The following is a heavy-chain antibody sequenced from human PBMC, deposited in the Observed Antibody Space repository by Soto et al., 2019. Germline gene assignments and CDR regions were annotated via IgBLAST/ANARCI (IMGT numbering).Heavy chain of an antibody. CDR3: ARQMVNSGWYYGNWFDP. CDR2: IIPIFNTA. CDR1: GGTFSTYA. Sequence: QEQLVQSGAEVEKPGSSVKVSCKVSGGTFSTYAISWVRQAPGKGLEWMGGIIPIFNTAKYAKKFQGRVTITADKSTSTAHMELSSLRSEDTAVYYCARQMVNSGWYYGNWFDPWGQGTLVTVAS. V-gene: IGHV1-69*06. J-gene: IGHJ5*02. D-gene: IGHD6-19*01.